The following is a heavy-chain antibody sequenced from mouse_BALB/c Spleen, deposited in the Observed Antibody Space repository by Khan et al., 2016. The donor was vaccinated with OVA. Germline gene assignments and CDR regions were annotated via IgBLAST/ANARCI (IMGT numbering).Heavy chain of an antibody. D-gene: IGHD1-1*01. V-gene: IGHV1-7*01. J-gene: IGHJ2*01. CDR3: GRRGLRWDFDY. CDR2: INPSTGYT. CDR1: GYTFINYW. Sequence: QVQLKQSGAELAKPGASVKMSCKASGYTFINYWILWVKQRPGQGLEWIGYINPSTGYTEYNQTFKDKATLTADKSYSTSYMQLSSLTSEDSADYYGGRRGLRWDFDYWGQGTTLTVSS.